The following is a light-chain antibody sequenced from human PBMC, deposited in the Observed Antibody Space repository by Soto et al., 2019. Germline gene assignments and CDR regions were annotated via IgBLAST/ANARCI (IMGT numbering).Light chain of an antibody. V-gene: IGLV1-40*01. CDR2: GNS. CDR3: QSYDSSLSAVV. J-gene: IGLJ2*01. Sequence: QSVLTQPPSVSGAPGQRVTISCTGSSSNIGAGYDVHWYQQLPGTAPKLLIYGNSNRPSGVPDRFSGSKSDTSASLAITGLQAEDEADYYRQSYDSSLSAVVFGGGTQLTVL. CDR1: SSNIGAGYD.